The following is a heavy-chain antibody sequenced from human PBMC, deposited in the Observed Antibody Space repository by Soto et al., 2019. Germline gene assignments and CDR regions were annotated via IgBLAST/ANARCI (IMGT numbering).Heavy chain of an antibody. J-gene: IGHJ4*02. CDR3: VRGQDSRGYSGFNH. CDR1: GFTLNSFF. CDR2: ISNDGSST. D-gene: IGHD3-22*01. Sequence: PGGSLRLSCAASGFTLNSFFMHWVRQAPGKGLMWVSRISNDGSSTTYADSVKGRFTISRDNAKNTVYLQMNSLRADDTAVYFCVRGQDSRGYSGFNHWGQGA. V-gene: IGHV3-74*01.